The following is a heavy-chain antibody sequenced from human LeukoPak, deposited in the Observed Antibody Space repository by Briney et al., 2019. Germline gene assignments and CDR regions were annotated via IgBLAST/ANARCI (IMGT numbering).Heavy chain of an antibody. Sequence: GALRLSCAASGFTFSSYAMSWVRQAPGKGLEWVSAISDSGGNTYYADSVKGRFTISRDNSKNTLYLQMNSLRAEDTALYYCATDAGSAPFDIWGQGTMVTVSS. V-gene: IGHV3-23*01. J-gene: IGHJ3*02. CDR3: ATDAGSAPFDI. CDR2: ISDSGGNT. CDR1: GFTFSSYA.